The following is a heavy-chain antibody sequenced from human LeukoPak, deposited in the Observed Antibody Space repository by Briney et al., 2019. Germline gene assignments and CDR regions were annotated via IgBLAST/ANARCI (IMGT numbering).Heavy chain of an antibody. CDR1: GYTFTGYY. CDR2: INPNSGGT. V-gene: IGHV1-2*02. J-gene: IGHJ4*02. CDR3: ARGGGYYYDSSGYYHY. D-gene: IGHD3-22*01. Sequence: ASVKVSCKASGYTFTGYYMHWVRQAPGQGLEWMGWINPNSGGTNYAQKFQGRVTMTRDTSISTAYMELSRLRSDDTAVYYCARGGGYYYDSSGYYHYWGREPWSPSPQ.